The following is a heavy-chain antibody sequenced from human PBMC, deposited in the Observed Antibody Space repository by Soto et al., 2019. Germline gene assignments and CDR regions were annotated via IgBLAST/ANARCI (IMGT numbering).Heavy chain of an antibody. Sequence: PGGSLRLSCAASGFSLSTNTMHWVRQVPGKGLGWVASISNDGRRKYYADFVKGRFTISRDTANNILYLEMNSLRAEDTSLYYCARVATAMTYDFWGQGTQVTVSS. CDR3: ARVATAMTYDF. CDR1: GFSLSTNT. V-gene: IGHV3-30*04. CDR2: ISNDGRRK. D-gene: IGHD2-21*02. J-gene: IGHJ4*02.